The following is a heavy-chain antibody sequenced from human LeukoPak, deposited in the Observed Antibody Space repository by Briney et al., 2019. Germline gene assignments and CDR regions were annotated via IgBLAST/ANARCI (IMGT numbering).Heavy chain of an antibody. V-gene: IGHV1-8*02. J-gene: IGHJ4*02. CDR3: ARDPDSSGYYYAFDY. CDR2: MNPNSGNT. D-gene: IGHD3-22*01. CDR1: GYNFNSYD. Sequence: EASVKVSCKASGYNFNSYDINWVRQAPGQGLEWMGWMNPNSGNTGYAQKFQGRVTMTTDTSISTAYMEMTTLTSEDTAVYYCARDPDSSGYYYAFDYWGQGTLVTVSS.